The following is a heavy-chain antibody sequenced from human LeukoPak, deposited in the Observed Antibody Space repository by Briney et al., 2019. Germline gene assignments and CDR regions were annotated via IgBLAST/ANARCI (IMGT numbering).Heavy chain of an antibody. D-gene: IGHD1-26*01. Sequence: GASVKVSCKASGGTFSSYAISWVRQAPGQGLEWMGGIIPIFGTANYAQKFQGRVTITADESTSTAYMELSSLRSEDTAVYYCASGALRVGSGSYYYYFDYWGQGTLVTVSS. V-gene: IGHV1-69*13. CDR3: ASGALRVGSGSYYYYFDY. CDR2: IIPIFGTA. J-gene: IGHJ4*02. CDR1: GGTFSSYA.